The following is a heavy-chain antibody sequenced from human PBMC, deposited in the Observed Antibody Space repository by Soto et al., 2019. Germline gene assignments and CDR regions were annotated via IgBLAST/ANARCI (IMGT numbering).Heavy chain of an antibody. CDR1: GFTFSSYA. CDR3: ARAYCGGDCYSGLLDWYFDL. CDR2: ISSNGGST. D-gene: IGHD2-21*01. J-gene: IGHJ2*01. Sequence: GGSLRLSCAASGFTFSSYAMHWVRQAPGKGLEYVSAISSNGGSTYYANSVKGRFTIPRDNSKNTLYLQMGSLRAEDMAVYYCARAYCGGDCYSGLLDWYFDLWGRGTLVTVSS. V-gene: IGHV3-64*01.